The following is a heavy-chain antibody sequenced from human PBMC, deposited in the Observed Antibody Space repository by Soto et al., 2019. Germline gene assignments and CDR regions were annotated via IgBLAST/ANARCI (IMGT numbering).Heavy chain of an antibody. CDR3: ARAPPGTVSYWYFDL. V-gene: IGHV1-69*01. Sequence: QVQLVQSGAEVKKPGSSVKVSCKASGGTFSSYAISWVRQAPGQGLEWMGGIIPIFGTANYAQKFQGRVTITADESTSTAYMERSSLRAKDTAVFYCARAPPGTVSYWYFDLWGRGTLVSVSS. D-gene: IGHD4-4*01. CDR2: IIPIFGTA. CDR1: GGTFSSYA. J-gene: IGHJ2*01.